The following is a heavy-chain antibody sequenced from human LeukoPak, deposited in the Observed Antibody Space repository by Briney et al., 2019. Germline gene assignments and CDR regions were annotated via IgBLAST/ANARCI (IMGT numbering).Heavy chain of an antibody. CDR3: ARDATMVRGVILSRPNHMDV. Sequence: PGGSLRLSCAASGFTFSSYEMNWVRQAPGKGLEWVSYISSSGSNIYYADSMKGPFTISRDNTKNSLYLQMNSLKAEDTAVYYCARDATMVRGVILSRPNHMDVWGKGTTVTVSS. D-gene: IGHD3-10*01. J-gene: IGHJ6*03. V-gene: IGHV3-48*03. CDR1: GFTFSSYE. CDR2: ISSSGSNI.